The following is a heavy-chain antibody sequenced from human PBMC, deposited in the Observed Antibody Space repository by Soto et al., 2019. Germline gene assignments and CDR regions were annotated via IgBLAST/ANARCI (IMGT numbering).Heavy chain of an antibody. CDR3: AKPRGMYSSGWYGGFDY. CDR1: GFIFSDYV. CDR2: LSDDGSIK. V-gene: IGHV3-30*18. D-gene: IGHD6-19*01. Sequence: GGSLRLSCAASGFIFSDYVMHWGRQAPGKGLKSVAVLSDDGSIKYYAGSVKGRFTISRDNSKNTLYLQMNSLRAEDTAVYYCAKPRGMYSSGWYGGFDYWGQGTLVRVSS. J-gene: IGHJ4*02.